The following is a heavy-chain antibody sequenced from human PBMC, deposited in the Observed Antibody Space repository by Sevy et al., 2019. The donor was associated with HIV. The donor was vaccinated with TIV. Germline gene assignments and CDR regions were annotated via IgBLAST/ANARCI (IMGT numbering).Heavy chain of an antibody. CDR3: ASADTTMITDLDY. D-gene: IGHD5-18*01. Sequence: GGSLRLSCGASGFTFGNYAMSWVRQAPGKGPEGVSGSNNGGSTYYADSGKGRFTISRDNSKKMVFLQMNSLRAEDTAVYYCASADTTMITDLDYWGQGALVTVSS. V-gene: IGHV3-23*01. CDR1: GFTFGNYA. CDR2: SNNGGST. J-gene: IGHJ4*02.